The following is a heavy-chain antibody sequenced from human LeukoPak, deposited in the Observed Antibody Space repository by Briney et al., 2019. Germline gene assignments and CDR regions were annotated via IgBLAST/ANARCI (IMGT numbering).Heavy chain of an antibody. J-gene: IGHJ4*02. V-gene: IGHV3-21*01. CDR2: ISSSSSYI. D-gene: IGHD6-13*01. CDR3: ARDHPIAAAGTGALDY. CDR1: GFTFSSYS. Sequence: GGSLRLSRAASGFTFSSYSMNWVHQAPGKGLEWVSSISSSSSYIYYADSVKGRFTISRDNAKNSLYLQMNSLRAEDTAVYYCARDHPIAAAGTGALDYWGQGTLVTVSS.